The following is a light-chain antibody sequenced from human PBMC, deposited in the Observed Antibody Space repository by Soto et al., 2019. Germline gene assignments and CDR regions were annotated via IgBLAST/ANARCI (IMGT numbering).Light chain of an antibody. CDR3: SSFTSSSTFV. Sequence: QSVLAQPASVSGSRGQSIAISCTGTSSDVGRYNYVSWFQQHPGKVPKLIIYDVSNWPSGVSDRFSGSKSGNTASLTISGLQPEDEADYSCSSFTSSSTFVFGTGTKVTVL. CDR2: DVS. V-gene: IGLV2-14*03. J-gene: IGLJ1*01. CDR1: SSDVGRYNY.